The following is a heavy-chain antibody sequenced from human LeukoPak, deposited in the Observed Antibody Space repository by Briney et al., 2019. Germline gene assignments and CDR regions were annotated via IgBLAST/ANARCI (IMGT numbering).Heavy chain of an antibody. CDR2: ISAYNGNT. J-gene: IGHJ4*02. CDR3: ARGEMYFDY. CDR1: GFTFTSYG. Sequence: PGGSLRLSCAASGFTFTSYGISWVRQAPGQGLEWMGWISAYNGNTNYAQKLQGRVTMTTDTSTSTAYMELRSLRSDDTAVYYCARGEMYFDYWGQGTLVTVSS. V-gene: IGHV1-18*01.